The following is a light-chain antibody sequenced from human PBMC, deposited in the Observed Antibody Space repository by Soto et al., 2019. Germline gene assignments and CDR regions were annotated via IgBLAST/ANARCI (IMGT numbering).Light chain of an antibody. CDR3: QQSFSTLLIT. CDR1: QSINTY. V-gene: IGKV1-39*01. CDR2: AAS. Sequence: DIQMTQSPSSLSASIGDGVTITCRASQSINTYLNWYQQKPGKAPKLLISAASNLQSGVPSRFSGSGSGTDFTLTISSLQTEDFATYYCQQSFSTLLITSGQGTRLEIK. J-gene: IGKJ5*01.